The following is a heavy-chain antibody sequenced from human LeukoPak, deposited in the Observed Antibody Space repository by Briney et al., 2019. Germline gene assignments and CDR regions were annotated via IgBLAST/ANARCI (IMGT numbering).Heavy chain of an antibody. V-gene: IGHV3-21*01. CDR1: GFTFSDYS. Sequence: GGSLRLSCTASGFTFSDYSVNWVRQAPGKGLEWVSSISSGGSYIYYADSVKGQFTISRDNARNSLYLQMNSLSAEDTAVYYCARDPTPKWDLLPYFDCWGQGALVSVSS. CDR2: ISSGGSYI. J-gene: IGHJ4*02. D-gene: IGHD1-26*01. CDR3: ARDPTPKWDLLPYFDC.